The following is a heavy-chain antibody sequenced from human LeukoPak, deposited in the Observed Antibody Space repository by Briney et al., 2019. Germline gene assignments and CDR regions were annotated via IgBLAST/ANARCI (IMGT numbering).Heavy chain of an antibody. CDR3: AKGAGGSYGLYYFDY. J-gene: IGHJ4*02. V-gene: IGHV3-23*01. D-gene: IGHD3-10*01. Sequence: GGSLRLSCSASGFTFSNYGMSWVRQAPGKGLEWVSAISGSGSNTYYADSVKGRFTISRDNSKNTLYLQMNSLRAEDTAVYYCAKGAGGSYGLYYFDYWGQGALVTVSS. CDR1: GFTFSNYG. CDR2: ISGSGSNT.